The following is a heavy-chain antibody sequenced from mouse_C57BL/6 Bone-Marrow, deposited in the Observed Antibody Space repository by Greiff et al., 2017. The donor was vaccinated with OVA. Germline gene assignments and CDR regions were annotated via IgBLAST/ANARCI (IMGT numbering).Heavy chain of an antibody. D-gene: IGHD2-2*01. CDR2: INPSTGYT. CDR1: GYTFTSYW. CDR3: AGYDAY. V-gene: IGHV1-7*01. J-gene: IGHJ3*01. Sequence: VQLQQSGAELAKPGASVKLSCKASGYTFTSYWMHWVKQRPGQGLEWFGYINPSTGYTTYNQKSKDKAPLTADKSSSKAYMQLSSRTYEDSEVYYCAGYDAYWGQGTLVTVSA.